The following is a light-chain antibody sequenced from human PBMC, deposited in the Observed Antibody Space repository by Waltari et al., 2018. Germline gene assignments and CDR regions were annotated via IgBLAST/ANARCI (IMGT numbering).Light chain of an antibody. CDR1: SGHNSYA. V-gene: IGLV4-69*01. J-gene: IGLJ2*01. CDR2: LNSDGSH. Sequence: QLVLTQSPSASASLGASVKLTCTLSSGHNSYAIAWHQQQPEKGPRHLMKLNSDGSHTKGAGIPGRFSGSSSGAERYLTISSLQSEDEADYYCQTWDAGIVLFGGGTKLTVL. CDR3: QTWDAGIVL.